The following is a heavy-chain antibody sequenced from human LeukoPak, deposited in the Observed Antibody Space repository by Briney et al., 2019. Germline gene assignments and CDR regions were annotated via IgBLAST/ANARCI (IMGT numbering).Heavy chain of an antibody. J-gene: IGHJ4*02. D-gene: IGHD1-14*01. CDR2: FCLGRDT. CDR3: ARWASISREPGGFFDH. Sequence: KTSETLSLTCTVSGDSVTNDFFWGWVRQPPGKELEWIGSFCLGRDTYYRPSLKSRVTISVDTSKNQFSLNLNSVTAADTAVYYCARWASISREPGGFFDHWGQGTLVTVPS. CDR1: GDSVTNDFF. V-gene: IGHV4-38-2*02.